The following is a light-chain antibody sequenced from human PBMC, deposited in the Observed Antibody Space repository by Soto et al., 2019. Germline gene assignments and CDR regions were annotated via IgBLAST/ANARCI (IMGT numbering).Light chain of an antibody. CDR1: QDISNF. V-gene: IGKV1-33*01. J-gene: IGKJ4*01. CDR3: HQYDNLPLT. CDR2: DAS. Sequence: IQMTQSPSSLSASVGYRVTITCQASQDISNFLNWYQQKPGKAPKLLIYDASDLETGVPSRFSGSGSGTDFTFTISSLQPEDIATYYCHQYDNLPLTFGGGTKVEIK.